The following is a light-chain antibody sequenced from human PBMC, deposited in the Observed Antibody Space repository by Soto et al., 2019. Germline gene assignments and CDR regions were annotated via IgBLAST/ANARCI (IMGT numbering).Light chain of an antibody. Sequence: DIQMTQSPSSLSACVGDRVTITCRASQTISSYLNWYQQKPGTAPNLLIYATSSLGSGVPSRFSGSGSGTDFTLTISSLQPEDFATYYCQQSYSTPLTFGGGTKVEIK. CDR3: QQSYSTPLT. CDR2: ATS. V-gene: IGKV1-39*01. CDR1: QTISSY. J-gene: IGKJ4*01.